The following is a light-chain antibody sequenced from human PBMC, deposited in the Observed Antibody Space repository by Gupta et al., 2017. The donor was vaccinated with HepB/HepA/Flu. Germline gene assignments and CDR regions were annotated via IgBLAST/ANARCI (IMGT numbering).Light chain of an antibody. J-gene: IGKJ2*03. CDR1: QSVSDSY. CDR3: QQYTYSPS. V-gene: IGKV3-20*01. Sequence: EIVLTQSPGTLSLSSGEIATLSCRASQSVSDSYLAWYQHKPGQAPRLLIYGVSSRVTGVPDRFSGSGSGTDFTLTISRLEPEDSALYYCQQYTYSPSFGQGTKLEIK. CDR2: GVS.